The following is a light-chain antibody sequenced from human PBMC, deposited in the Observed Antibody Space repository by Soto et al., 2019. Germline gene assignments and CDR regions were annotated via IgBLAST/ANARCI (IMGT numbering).Light chain of an antibody. CDR3: QHYYGFSRT. V-gene: IGKV1-5*01. Sequence: DIQMTQSPPTLSASVGDRVTITCRASQGIVRWLAWYQQKPGQAPKLLIYDASSLESGVPSRFSGSGAGTEFTLTISSLQPDDFATYYCQHYYGFSRTFGQGTKVEIK. CDR2: DAS. CDR1: QGIVRW. J-gene: IGKJ1*01.